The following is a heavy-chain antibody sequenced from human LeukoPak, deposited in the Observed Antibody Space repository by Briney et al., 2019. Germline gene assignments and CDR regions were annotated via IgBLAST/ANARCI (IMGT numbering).Heavy chain of an antibody. V-gene: IGHV1-18*01. Sequence: ASVKVSCKASGYTFTSYAMHWVRQAPGQRLEWMGWISAYNGNTNYAQKLQGRVTMTTDTSTSTAYMELRSLRSDDTAVYYCARGGSGIVGATRILDYWGQGTLVTVSS. D-gene: IGHD1-26*01. CDR1: GYTFTSYA. CDR3: ARGGSGIVGATRILDY. CDR2: ISAYNGNT. J-gene: IGHJ4*02.